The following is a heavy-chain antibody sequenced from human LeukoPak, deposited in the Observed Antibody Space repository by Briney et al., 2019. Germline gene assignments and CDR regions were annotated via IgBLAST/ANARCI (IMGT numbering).Heavy chain of an antibody. V-gene: IGHV5-10-1*01. CDR2: IDPSDSYT. J-gene: IGHJ2*01. CDR3: ARAPWGSEWYFDL. CDR1: GYSFTSYW. D-gene: IGHD7-27*01. Sequence: GESLKISCKGSGYSFTSYWISWVRQMPGKGLEWMGRIDPSDSYTNYSPSFQGHVTISADKSISTAYLQWSSLKASDTAMYYCARAPWGSEWYFDLWGRVTPVTVSS.